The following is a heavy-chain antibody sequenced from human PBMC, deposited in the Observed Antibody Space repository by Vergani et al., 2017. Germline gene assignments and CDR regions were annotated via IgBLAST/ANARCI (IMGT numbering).Heavy chain of an antibody. CDR3: ARDRSNVYGGSSGDSLHI. D-gene: IGHD4-23*01. CDR2: ISPDASHK. V-gene: IGHV3-30*04. CDR1: GFTFRPYA. Sequence: QVQLVESGGGVVQPERSLRLSCSAPGFTFRPYAMPWVRQAPGKGLAWVAVISPDASHKYYADSVKGRFTISRDKAKSTLYLQMSSLRAEDTAVYNCARDRSNVYGGSSGDSLHIWGQGTMVTVSS. J-gene: IGHJ3*02.